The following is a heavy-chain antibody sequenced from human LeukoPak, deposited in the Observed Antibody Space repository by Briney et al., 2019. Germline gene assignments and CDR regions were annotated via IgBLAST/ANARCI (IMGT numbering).Heavy chain of an antibody. CDR3: AREIPAAGRFDY. V-gene: IGHV4-59*01. Sequence: SETLSLTCTVSGGSISGSYWNWVRQPPGKGLEWIGYVHYTGGTNCNPSLKSRVTMSVDTSKNHFSLKLRSVTAADTAVYYCAREIPAAGRFDYWGQGTLVTVSS. J-gene: IGHJ4*02. D-gene: IGHD6-13*01. CDR2: VHYTGGT. CDR1: GGSISGSY.